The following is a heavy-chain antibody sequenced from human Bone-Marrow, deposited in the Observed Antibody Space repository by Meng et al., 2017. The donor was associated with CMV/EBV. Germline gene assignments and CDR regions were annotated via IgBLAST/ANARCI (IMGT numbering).Heavy chain of an antibody. V-gene: IGHV3-7*01. CDR2: IEGDGSAK. CDR3: AKGRGGSYDSSGYYYDFAFDI. J-gene: IGHJ3*02. D-gene: IGHD3-22*01. Sequence: GESLKISCAASGFSFTGSWMTWVRQAPAKGLEWLANIEGDGSAKYYADSVRGRFAISRDNSKNTLFLQMNSLRAEDTAVYYCAKGRGGSYDSSGYYYDFAFDIWGQGTMVTVSS. CDR1: GFSFTGSW.